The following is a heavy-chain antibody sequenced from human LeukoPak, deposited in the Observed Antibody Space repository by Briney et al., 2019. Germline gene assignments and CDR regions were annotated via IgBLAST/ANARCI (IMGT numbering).Heavy chain of an antibody. CDR3: ARDAQLWSGDYYYGMDV. J-gene: IGHJ6*02. CDR2: INAGNGNT. D-gene: IGHD5-18*01. Sequence: SVXXSXXASXYTXXSYAXHXXRQAPGQRLEWMGXINAGNGNTKYSQKFQGRVTMTRDTSISTAYMELSRLRSDDTAVYYCARDAQLWSGDYYYGMDVWGQGTTVTVSS. CDR1: XYTXXSYA. V-gene: IGHV1-3*01.